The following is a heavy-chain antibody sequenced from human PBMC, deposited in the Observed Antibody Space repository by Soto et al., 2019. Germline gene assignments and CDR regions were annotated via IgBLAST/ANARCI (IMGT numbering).Heavy chain of an antibody. J-gene: IGHJ6*03. V-gene: IGHV4-59*01. Sequence: QVQLQESGPGLVKPSETLSLTCTVSGASISSYHWSWIRQTPGKGLEWIGYIYYSGSANYNPSLKSRVTFSVATSKNQGSLKLSSVTAADTGVYYCAAAVPAEYVFPYYYMDVWGKGTTVTVSS. D-gene: IGHD3-16*01. CDR3: AAAVPAEYVFPYYYMDV. CDR2: IYYSGSA. CDR1: GASISSYH.